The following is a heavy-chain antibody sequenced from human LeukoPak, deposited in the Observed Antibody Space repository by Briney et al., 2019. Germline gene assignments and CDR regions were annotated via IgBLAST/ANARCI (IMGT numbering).Heavy chain of an antibody. Sequence: PSETLSLTCTVSGGSISSSSYYWGWIRQPPGKGLEWIGSIYDSGSTYYNPSLKSRVTISVDTSKNQFSLKLSSVTAADTAVYYCARDQATIFGVVTLSSYYFDYWGQGTLVTVSS. CDR2: IYDSGST. D-gene: IGHD3-3*01. V-gene: IGHV4-39*07. CDR1: GGSISSSSYY. J-gene: IGHJ4*02. CDR3: ARDQATIFGVVTLSSYYFDY.